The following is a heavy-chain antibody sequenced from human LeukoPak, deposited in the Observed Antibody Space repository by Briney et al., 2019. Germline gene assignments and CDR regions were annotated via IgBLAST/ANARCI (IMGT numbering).Heavy chain of an antibody. J-gene: IGHJ2*01. D-gene: IGHD3-16*01. CDR1: GGSISSSNW. Sequence: PSETLSLTCAVSGGSISSSNWWSWVRQPPGKGLEWIGEIYHSGSTNYNPSLKSRVTISVDTSKNQFSLKLSSVTAADTAVYYCARDRQTYDYVTHWYFDLWGRGTLVTVSS. V-gene: IGHV4-4*02. CDR2: IYHSGST. CDR3: ARDRQTYDYVTHWYFDL.